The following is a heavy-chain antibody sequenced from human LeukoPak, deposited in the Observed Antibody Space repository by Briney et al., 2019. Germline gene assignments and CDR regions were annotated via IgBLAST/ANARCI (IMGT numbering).Heavy chain of an antibody. CDR1: GYTFTSYD. CDR2: MNPNSGNT. V-gene: IGHV1-8*01. Sequence: EASVKVSCKASGYTFTSYDINWVRQATGQGLEWMGWMNPNSGNTGYAQKFQGRVTMTRNTSISTAYMELSSLRSEDTAVYYCATTYYYDSSGYYLLLDYWAREPWSPSPQ. J-gene: IGHJ4*02. D-gene: IGHD3-22*01. CDR3: ATTYYYDSSGYYLLLDY.